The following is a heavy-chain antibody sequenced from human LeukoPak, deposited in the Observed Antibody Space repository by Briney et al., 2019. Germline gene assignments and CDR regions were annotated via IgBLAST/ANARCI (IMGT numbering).Heavy chain of an antibody. CDR3: ARAMIVVSNQFDY. Sequence: PGGSLRLSCAASGFTFRSYRMNWVRQAPGKGLEWISYISSSSSTIYYADSVKGRFTISRDNAKNTLYLQVNSLRAEDTAVYYCARAMIVVSNQFDYWGQGTLVTVSS. V-gene: IGHV3-48*01. CDR1: GFTFRSYR. J-gene: IGHJ4*02. CDR2: ISSSSSTI. D-gene: IGHD3-22*01.